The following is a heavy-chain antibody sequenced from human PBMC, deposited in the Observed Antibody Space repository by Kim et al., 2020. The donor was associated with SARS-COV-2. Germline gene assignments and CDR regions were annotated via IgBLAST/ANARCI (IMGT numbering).Heavy chain of an antibody. V-gene: IGHV3-9*01. Sequence: GGSLRLSCAASGFSFHDYAMHWVRQTPGKGLEWVSGITWNSDNIGYADSVKGRFTISRDNAKNSFYLQMNSLRAEDTAFYYCARYYCSTPACCIDYWGQG. CDR3: ARYYCSTPACCIDY. J-gene: IGHJ4*02. CDR2: ITWNSDNI. CDR1: GFSFHDYA. D-gene: IGHD2-2*01.